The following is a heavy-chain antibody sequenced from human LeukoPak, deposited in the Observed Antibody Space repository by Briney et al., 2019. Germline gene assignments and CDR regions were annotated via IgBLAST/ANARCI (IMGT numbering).Heavy chain of an antibody. Sequence: GSLRLSCAASGFTFSSYWMHWVRQAPGKGLVWVSRIKSDGSITTYADSVKGRFTISGDNAKNTLYLQMNSLRAEDTAVYYCAKFADPGVWGQGTMVTVSS. CDR2: IKSDGSIT. CDR1: GFTFSSYW. J-gene: IGHJ3*01. CDR3: AKFADPGV. D-gene: IGHD7-27*01. V-gene: IGHV3-74*01.